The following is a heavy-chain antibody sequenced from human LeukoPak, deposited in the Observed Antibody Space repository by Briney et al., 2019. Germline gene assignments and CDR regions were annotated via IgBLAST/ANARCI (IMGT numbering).Heavy chain of an antibody. CDR3: AREEGIAAAGALEY. CDR2: IYHSGNT. Sequence: SETLSLTCNVSGDFITDYYWSWIRQPPGKGLEWIGFIYHSGNTNYNPSLASRVTLSLDTSKTQLSLRLTSVTAADTAVCYCAREEGIAAAGALEYWGQGILVTVSS. CDR1: GDFITDYY. J-gene: IGHJ4*02. V-gene: IGHV4-59*01. D-gene: IGHD6-13*01.